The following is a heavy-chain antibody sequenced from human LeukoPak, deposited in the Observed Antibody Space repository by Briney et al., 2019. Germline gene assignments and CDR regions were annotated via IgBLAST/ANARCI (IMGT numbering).Heavy chain of an antibody. CDR2: ISSDGHDT. D-gene: IGHD4-17*01. CDR3: ARAHYGAYDY. CDR1: GLPFSFSW. V-gene: IGHV3-74*01. Sequence: GGSLRLSCAASGLPFSFSWMHWVRQVPGMGLMWVSRISSDGHDTIYADSVKGRFTISRDNAKNTLYLQMNSLRVEDTAVYYCARAHYGAYDYWGQGTLVTVAS. J-gene: IGHJ4*02.